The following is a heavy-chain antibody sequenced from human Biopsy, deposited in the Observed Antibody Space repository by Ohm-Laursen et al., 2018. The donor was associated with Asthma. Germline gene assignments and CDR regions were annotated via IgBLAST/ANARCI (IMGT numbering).Heavy chain of an antibody. CDR1: GDSFSNYA. D-gene: IGHD5-12*01. CDR3: ARGYSGSDRIVYYYSGLEV. J-gene: IGHJ6*02. V-gene: IGHV1-69*01. CDR2: LIPVLGTP. Sequence: SSVKVSCKASGDSFSNYAISWVRQAPGQGHEWMGGLIPVLGTPDHAQMFEGRVTITADESTSTAYMELSSLSSEDTAVYYCARGYSGSDRIVYYYSGLEVWGQGTTVTVSS.